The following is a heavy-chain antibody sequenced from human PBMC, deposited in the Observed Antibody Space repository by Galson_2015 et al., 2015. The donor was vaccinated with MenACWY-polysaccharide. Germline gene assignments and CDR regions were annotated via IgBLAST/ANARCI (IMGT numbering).Heavy chain of an antibody. D-gene: IGHD1-1*01. V-gene: IGHV1-69*06. CDR2: IIPIFGTA. Sequence: SVKVSCKASGGTFSSYAISWVRQAPGQGLEWMGGIIPIFGTANYAQKFQGRVTITADKSTSTAYMELSSLRSEDTAVYYCARDLNWNLRGCWFDPWGQGTLVTVSS. CDR3: ARDLNWNLRGCWFDP. J-gene: IGHJ5*02. CDR1: GGTFSSYA.